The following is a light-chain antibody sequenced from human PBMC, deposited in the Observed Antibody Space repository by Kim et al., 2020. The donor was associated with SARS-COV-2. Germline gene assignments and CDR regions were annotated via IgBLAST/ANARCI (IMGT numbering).Light chain of an antibody. CDR3: QQYYTTPLT. CDR1: QVVLSSSNNRDY. CDR2: SAS. J-gene: IGKJ1*01. V-gene: IGKV4-1*01. Sequence: DIVMTQSPDSLAVSLAERATINCKSSQVVLSSSNNRDYLSWYQQKPGQPPKLLIYSASTRASGVPARFSGSGSGTDFTLTISSLQAEDVAVYYCQQYYTTPLTFGQGTKVDIK.